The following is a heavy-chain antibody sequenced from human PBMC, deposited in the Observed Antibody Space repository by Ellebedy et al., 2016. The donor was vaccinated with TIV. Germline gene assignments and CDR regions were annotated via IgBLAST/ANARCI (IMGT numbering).Heavy chain of an antibody. CDR1: GYIFTGYY. J-gene: IGHJ4*02. CDR3: ARGPGVAVAYDY. V-gene: IGHV1-2*02. Sequence: AASVKVPCKASGYIFTGYYVHWVRQAPGQGLQWMGWIDPNNGGTHFAQNFQGRVTMTRDTSLSTVYMELSRLTSDDTAVYYCARGPGVAVAYDYWGQGTLVTVSS. D-gene: IGHD6-19*01. CDR2: IDPNNGGT.